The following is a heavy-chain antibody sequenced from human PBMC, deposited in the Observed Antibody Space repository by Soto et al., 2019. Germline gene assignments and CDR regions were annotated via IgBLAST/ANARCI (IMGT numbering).Heavy chain of an antibody. CDR2: ISGSGDDT. D-gene: IGHD3-22*01. J-gene: IGHJ3*02. CDR1: GFTFSNFA. CDR3: ARESGGITMIVVAPRDAFDI. V-gene: IGHV3-23*01. Sequence: GGSLRLSCVASGFTFSNFAMAWVRQAPGEGLEWVSAISGSGDDTFYADSMKGRFTISRDNSKNTLYLQMNSLRAEDTAVYYCARESGGITMIVVAPRDAFDIWGQGTMVTVSS.